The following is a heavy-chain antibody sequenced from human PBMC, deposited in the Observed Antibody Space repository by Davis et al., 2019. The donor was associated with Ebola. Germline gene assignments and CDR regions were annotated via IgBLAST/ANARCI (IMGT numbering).Heavy chain of an antibody. D-gene: IGHD2-2*01. CDR1: GGSLSGNY. Sequence: MPSETLSLTCAVYGGSLSGNYWSWIRQSPGKGLEWIGEINHSGSTNYNPSLKSRVTISVDTSKNQFSLKLSAVTAADTAVYYCAIPYCSSTTCSLDYWGQGTLVTVSS. J-gene: IGHJ4*02. V-gene: IGHV4-34*01. CDR2: INHSGST. CDR3: AIPYCSSTTCSLDY.